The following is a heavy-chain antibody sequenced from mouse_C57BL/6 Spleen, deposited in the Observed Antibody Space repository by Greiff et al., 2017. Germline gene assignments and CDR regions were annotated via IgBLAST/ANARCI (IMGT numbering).Heavy chain of an antibody. V-gene: IGHV1-50*01. CDR1: GYTFTSYW. CDR2: IDPSDSYT. CDR3: ARKGQLRLVDY. D-gene: IGHD3-2*02. Sequence: QVQLQQPGAELVKPGASVKLSCKASGYTFTSYWMQWVKQRPGQGLEWIGEIDPSDSYTNYNQKFKGKATLTVDTSSSTAYMQLSSLTSEDSAVYYCARKGQLRLVDYWGQGTTLTVSS. J-gene: IGHJ2*01.